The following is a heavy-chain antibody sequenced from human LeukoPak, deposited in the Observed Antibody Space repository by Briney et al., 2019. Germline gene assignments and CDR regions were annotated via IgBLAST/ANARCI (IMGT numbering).Heavy chain of an antibody. J-gene: IGHJ4*02. D-gene: IGHD4-23*01. CDR1: GFTFSSYA. CDR3: AKELRWGVRRTSRQYYFDY. V-gene: IGHV3-23*01. CDR2: ISGSGGST. Sequence: PGGSLRLSCAASGFTFSSYAMSWVRQAPGKGLEWVSAISGSGGSTYYADSVKGRFTISRDNSKNTLYLQMNSLRAEDTAVYYCAKELRWGVRRTSRQYYFDYWGQGTLVTVSS.